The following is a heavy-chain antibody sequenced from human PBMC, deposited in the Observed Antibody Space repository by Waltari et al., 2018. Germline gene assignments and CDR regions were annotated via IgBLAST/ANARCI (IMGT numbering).Heavy chain of an antibody. CDR3: TRHSNYESGLDS. D-gene: IGHD3-22*01. CDR1: GCSINDYS. CDR2: TRGRDGSK. J-gene: IGHJ4*03. V-gene: IGHV4-59*04. Sequence: QVQLQESGPGLVKPSETLYFTCAVSGCSINDYSWSWIRQSPGKGLEWIGFTRGRDGSKSLNPSLKSRVTLSLDTSMNHFSLKLTSVTAADTAVYFCTRHSNYESGLDSWGQGVVVTVSS.